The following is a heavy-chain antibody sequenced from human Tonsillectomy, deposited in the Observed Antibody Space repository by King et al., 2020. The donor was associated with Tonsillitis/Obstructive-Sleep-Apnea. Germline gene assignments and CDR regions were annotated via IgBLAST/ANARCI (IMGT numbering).Heavy chain of an antibody. CDR3: ARGHYGLDV. CDR2: IKQDGSDK. CDR1: GFTFKNYW. Sequence: EFQLVQSGGGLVQPGGSLRLSCAASGFTFKNYWMSWVRQAPGKGLEWVAYIKQDGSDKYYVDSVKGRFTISRDNGRSSLYLQMNSLRAEDTALYYCARGHYGLDVWGQGTTVIVS. V-gene: IGHV3-7*03. J-gene: IGHJ6*02.